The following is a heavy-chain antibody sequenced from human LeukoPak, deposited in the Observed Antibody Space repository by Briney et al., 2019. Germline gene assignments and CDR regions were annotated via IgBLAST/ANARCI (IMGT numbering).Heavy chain of an antibody. CDR3: ARGLPDLDY. CDR2: IKQDGRET. CDR1: GFTFSNYW. Sequence: GGSLRLSCAASGFTFSNYWMSWVRQTPGKGLEWVANIKQDGRETYYVDSVKGRFTISRDNAKNSLYLQMSSLRAEDTAVYYCARGLPDLDYWGQGTLVTVSS. D-gene: IGHD1-14*01. V-gene: IGHV3-7*01. J-gene: IGHJ4*02.